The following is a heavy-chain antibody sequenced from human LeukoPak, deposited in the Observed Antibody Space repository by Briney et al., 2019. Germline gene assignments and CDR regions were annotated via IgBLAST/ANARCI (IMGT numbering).Heavy chain of an antibody. CDR3: ARHKGRWFGELPGWFDP. Sequence: SETLSLTCAVYRGSFSGYYWSWIRQPPGKGLEWIGEINHSGSTNYNPSLKSRVTISVDTSKNQFSLKLSSVTAADTAVYYCARHKGRWFGELPGWFDPWGQGTLVTVSS. CDR2: INHSGST. J-gene: IGHJ5*02. D-gene: IGHD3-10*01. CDR1: RGSFSGYY. V-gene: IGHV4-34*01.